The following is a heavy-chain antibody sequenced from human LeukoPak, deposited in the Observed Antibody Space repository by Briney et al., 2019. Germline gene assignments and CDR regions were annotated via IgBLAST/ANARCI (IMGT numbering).Heavy chain of an antibody. Sequence: GGSLRLSCAASGFTFSSYWMHWFRQAPGKGLVWVSRISTDGSSTTYADSVKGRFTISRDNAKNTLYLQMNSLRAEDTAVYYCARAGGHSSPAGSWGQGTLVTVSS. D-gene: IGHD6-13*01. CDR2: ISTDGSST. V-gene: IGHV3-74*01. CDR3: ARAGGHSSPAGS. J-gene: IGHJ5*02. CDR1: GFTFSSYW.